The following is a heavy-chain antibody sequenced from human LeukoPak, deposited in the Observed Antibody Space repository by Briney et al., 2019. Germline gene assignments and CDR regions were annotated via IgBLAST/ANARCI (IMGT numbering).Heavy chain of an antibody. J-gene: IGHJ4*02. V-gene: IGHV4-28*01. Sequence: PSETLSPTCAVSGHSISSTNWWGWIRQPPGKGLEWIGYIYYSGTTYYNPSLKGRVTMSVDTSKNHFSLKLNSVTAVDTAVYYCASFGYSSGIDCWGQGTLVTVSS. CDR2: IYYSGTT. CDR3: ASFGYSSGIDC. D-gene: IGHD6-19*01. CDR1: GHSISSTNW.